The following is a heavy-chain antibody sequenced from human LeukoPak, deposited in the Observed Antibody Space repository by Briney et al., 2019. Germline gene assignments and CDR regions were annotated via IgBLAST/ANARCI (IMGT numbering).Heavy chain of an antibody. D-gene: IGHD3-3*01. CDR2: IYHSGST. CDR3: GSRRTAMFGVIKGPIDY. V-gene: IGHV4-4*02. CDR1: GFTFSSYAM. Sequence: GSLRLSCAASGFTFSSYAMTWVRQAPGKGLEWIGEIYHSGSTNYNPSLKSRVTISVDKSKNQFSLKLSSVTAADTAVHYCGSRRTAMFGVIKGPIDYWGQGTLVTVSS. J-gene: IGHJ4*02.